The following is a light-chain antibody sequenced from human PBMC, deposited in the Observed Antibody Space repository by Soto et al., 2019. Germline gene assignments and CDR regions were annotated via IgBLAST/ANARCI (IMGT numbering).Light chain of an antibody. V-gene: IGKV1D-13*01. CDR2: DAS. CDR1: QGIRSA. CDR3: QQFDDYPFT. J-gene: IGKJ3*01. Sequence: AIQLTQSPSSLSAYVGDSVSITCRASQGIRSAVAWYQQKPGRPPKLLIYDASSSEVGVPSRFSGSRSGTDFILTVSSLQPEDFATYYCQQFDDYPFTFGPGTKVDIK.